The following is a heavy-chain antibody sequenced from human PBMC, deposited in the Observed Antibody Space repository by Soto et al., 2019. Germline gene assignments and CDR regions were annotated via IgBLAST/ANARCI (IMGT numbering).Heavy chain of an antibody. D-gene: IGHD2-21*02. CDR1: GESISSSSYY. V-gene: IGHV4-39*01. Sequence: SSETLSLTCIVSGESISSSSYYWGWIRQPPGKGLEWIGSIYYSGRTCYNPSFKSRVTISIDTSKNQFSLKLSSVTATDTAVYYCARQRTTVVTQAYFDHWGQGALVTVSS. CDR3: ARQRTTVVTQAYFDH. CDR2: IYYSGRT. J-gene: IGHJ4*02.